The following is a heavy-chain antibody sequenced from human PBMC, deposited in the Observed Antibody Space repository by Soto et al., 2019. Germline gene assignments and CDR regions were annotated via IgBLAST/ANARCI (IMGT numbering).Heavy chain of an antibody. CDR1: GYTFTTYA. D-gene: IGHD5-18*01. CDR3: ARSLMNTAMVTFYYFDY. V-gene: IGHV1-3*01. J-gene: IGHJ4*02. Sequence: QVQLVQPGAEVKKPGASVKVSCRASGYTFTTYAMHWVRQAPGQRLEWMGWINAANGNTKYSQKFQGRVTITRDTSASTAYMELSSLRSEDTAVYYCARSLMNTAMVTFYYFDYWGQGTLVTVSS. CDR2: INAANGNT.